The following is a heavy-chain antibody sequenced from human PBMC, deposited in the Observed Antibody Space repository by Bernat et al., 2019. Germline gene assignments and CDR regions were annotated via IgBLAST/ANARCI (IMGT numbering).Heavy chain of an antibody. CDR2: INSDGSST. Sequence: EVQLVESGGGLVQPGGSLRLSCAASGFTFSSYWMHWVRQAPGKGLVWVSRINSDGSSTSYADSVKGRFTISRDNAKNTLYLQMNSLRAEDTAVYYCARRVAVAGLSPQGVSYYFDYWGQGTLVTVSS. V-gene: IGHV3-74*01. CDR1: GFTFSSYW. CDR3: ARRVAVAGLSPQGVSYYFDY. J-gene: IGHJ4*02. D-gene: IGHD6-19*01.